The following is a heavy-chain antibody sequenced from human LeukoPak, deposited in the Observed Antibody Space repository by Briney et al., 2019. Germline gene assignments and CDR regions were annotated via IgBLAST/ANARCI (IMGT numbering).Heavy chain of an antibody. J-gene: IGHJ4*02. D-gene: IGHD1/OR15-1a*01. CDR1: GGSFSGYY. V-gene: IGHV4-34*01. CDR3: ARSRMPKQRIQDY. Sequence: SETLSLTCAVYGGSFSGYYWSWIRQPPGKGLEWIGEINHSGSTNYNPSLKSRVTISVHTSKNQFSLKLSSVTAADTAVYYCARSRMPKQRIQDYWGQGTLVTVSS. CDR2: INHSGST.